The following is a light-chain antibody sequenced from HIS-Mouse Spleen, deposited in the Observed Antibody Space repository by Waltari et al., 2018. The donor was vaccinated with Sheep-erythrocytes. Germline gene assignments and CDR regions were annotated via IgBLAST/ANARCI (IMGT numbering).Light chain of an antibody. CDR1: QSISSW. CDR3: QQYNSYSRT. CDR2: KAS. J-gene: IGKJ1*01. V-gene: IGKV1-5*03. Sequence: DIQMTQSPSTLSASVGDRVTITCRASQSISSWLAWYQQKPGKAPKLLIYKASSFESGVPSRFGGSGSGTEFTLTISSLQPDDFATYYCQQYNSYSRTFGQGTKVEIK.